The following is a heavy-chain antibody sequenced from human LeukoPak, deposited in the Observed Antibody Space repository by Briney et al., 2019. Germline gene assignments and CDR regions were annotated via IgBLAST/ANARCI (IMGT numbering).Heavy chain of an antibody. V-gene: IGHV1-69*13. CDR3: ARSPYANYYYYGMDV. J-gene: IGHJ6*02. D-gene: IGHD2-8*01. CDR2: IIPIFGTA. Sequence: ASVKVSCKASGGTFSSYAISWVRQAPGQGLEWMGGIIPIFGTANYAQKFQGRVTITADESTSTACMELSSLRSEDTAVYYCARSPYANYYYYGMDVWGQGTTVTVSS. CDR1: GGTFSSYA.